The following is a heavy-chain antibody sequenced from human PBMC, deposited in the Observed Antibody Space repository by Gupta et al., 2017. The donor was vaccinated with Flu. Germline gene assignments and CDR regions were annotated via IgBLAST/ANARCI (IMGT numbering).Heavy chain of an antibody. V-gene: IGHV4-39*01. D-gene: IGHD1-1*01. J-gene: IGHJ4*02. CDR3: AGCRDGYNLGVDY. CDR2: ISHSGDT. Sequence: QLQLQESGPGLVKPSETLSLTCSVSGGSITNTLYSWGCIRQTPGQGLEWIGSISHSGDTFYNPSLKGRATMSLDTSKNQFSLNVNSVTVADTAVYYCAGCRDGYNLGVDYWGQGSLVTVSS. CDR1: GGSITNTLYS.